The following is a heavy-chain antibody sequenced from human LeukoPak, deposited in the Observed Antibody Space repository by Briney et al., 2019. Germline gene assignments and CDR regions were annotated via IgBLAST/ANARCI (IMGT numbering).Heavy chain of an antibody. CDR1: GGSINSYY. J-gene: IGHJ4*02. D-gene: IGHD4-23*01. Sequence: SETLSLTCTVSGGSINSYYWSWIRQPAGKGLEWIGRIYSSGSTNYNPSLKSRVSMSVDTSKNQFSLKLTSVTAADTAVYYCARGGRATVVTMWGQGILVTVSS. CDR3: ARGGRATVVTM. V-gene: IGHV4-4*07. CDR2: IYSSGST.